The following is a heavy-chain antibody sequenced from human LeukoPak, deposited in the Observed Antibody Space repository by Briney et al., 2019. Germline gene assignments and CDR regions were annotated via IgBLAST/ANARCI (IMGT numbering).Heavy chain of an antibody. V-gene: IGHV4-38-2*02. CDR1: GYSINSGYY. CDR2: IYHSGST. D-gene: IGHD6-13*01. J-gene: IGHJ4*02. CDR3: ARGESSRPKFHFDY. Sequence: PSETLSLTCTVSGYSINSGYYWGWIRQPPGKGLEWIGSIYHSGSTYYTPSLKSRVTISVDTSKNQFSLRVSSVTAADTAVYYCARGESSRPKFHFDYWGQGTLVTVSS.